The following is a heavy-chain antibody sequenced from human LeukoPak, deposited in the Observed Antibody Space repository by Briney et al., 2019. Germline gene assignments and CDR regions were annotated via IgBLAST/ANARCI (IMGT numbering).Heavy chain of an antibody. V-gene: IGHV3-23*01. Sequence: GGSLRLSCAASGFTFSSYAMSWVRQAAGKGLEWVSALSGSGGSTYYADSVKGRFTISRDNSKNTLYLQMNSLRAEDTAVYYCAKDPFNYYDSSGGDYWGQGTLVTVSS. CDR1: GFTFSSYA. CDR3: AKDPFNYYDSSGGDY. CDR2: LSGSGGST. D-gene: IGHD3-22*01. J-gene: IGHJ4*02.